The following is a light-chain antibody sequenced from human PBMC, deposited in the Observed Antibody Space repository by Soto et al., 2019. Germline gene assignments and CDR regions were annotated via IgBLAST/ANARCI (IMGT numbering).Light chain of an antibody. CDR2: AAS. CDR3: QQYGSSPLT. J-gene: IGKJ4*01. CDR1: QSVSSSY. Sequence: SEGTMSISPWQRAKIFCSASQSVSSSYLAWYQQKPGQAPMLLIYAASSMSTGVPYRFSGSGSGTDFTLTISRLEPEDFAGYYCQQYGSSPLTFGGGTKVDIK. V-gene: IGKV3-20*01.